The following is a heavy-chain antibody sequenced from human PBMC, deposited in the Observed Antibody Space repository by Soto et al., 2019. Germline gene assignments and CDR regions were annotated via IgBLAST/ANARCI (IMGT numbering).Heavy chain of an antibody. V-gene: IGHV3-13*01. D-gene: IGHD6-13*01. J-gene: IGHJ6*02. CDR1: GFTFSSYD. CDR2: IGTAGDT. CDR3: ARDKKEQQLAAAGRGPKYYYYYGMDV. Sequence: GGSLRLSCAASGFTFSSYDMHWVRQATGKGLEWVSAIGTAGDTYYPGSVKGRFTISRENAKNSLYLQMNSLRAEDTAVYYCARDKKEQQLAAAGRGPKYYYYYGMDVWGQGTTVTVSS.